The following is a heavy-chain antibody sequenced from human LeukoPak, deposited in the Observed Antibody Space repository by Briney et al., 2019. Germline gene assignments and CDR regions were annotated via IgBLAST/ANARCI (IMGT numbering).Heavy chain of an antibody. CDR2: IYHSGST. CDR3: ARRGQWLVRAYFDY. D-gene: IGHD6-19*01. CDR1: GSSISSGYY. Sequence: SETLSLTCTVSGSSISSGYYWGWIRQPPGKGLEWIGNIYHSGSTDYNPSLKSRVTKSVDTSKNQFSLKLSSVTAEDTAVYNCARRGQWLVRAYFDYWGRGTLVTVSS. J-gene: IGHJ4*02. V-gene: IGHV4-38-2*02.